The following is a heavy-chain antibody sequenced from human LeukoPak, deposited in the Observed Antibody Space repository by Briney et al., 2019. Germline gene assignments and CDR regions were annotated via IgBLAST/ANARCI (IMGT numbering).Heavy chain of an antibody. J-gene: IGHJ4*02. Sequence: PGGSLRLSCAASGFTISTFAMSWVRQAPGKGLEWVSAISGCGGSSYSADSVRGRFTISRDKSKNTLSLHMNSLRPEHTTVDYCAKKGDNSFDYWGQGTLVTVSS. V-gene: IGHV3-23*01. CDR3: AKKGDNSFDY. CDR1: GFTISTFA. D-gene: IGHD3-16*01. CDR2: ISGCGGSS.